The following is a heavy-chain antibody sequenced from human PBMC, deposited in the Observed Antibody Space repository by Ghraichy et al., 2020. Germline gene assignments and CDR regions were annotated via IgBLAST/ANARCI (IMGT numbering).Heavy chain of an antibody. Sequence: GESLNISCKGSGYSFTSYWIGWVRQMPGKGLEWMGIIYPGDSDTRYSPSFQGQVTISADKSISTAYLQWSSLKASDTAMYYCARHFVGLDIVVVPAVRGGWFDPWGQGTLVTVSS. V-gene: IGHV5-51*01. D-gene: IGHD2-2*01. CDR3: ARHFVGLDIVVVPAVRGGWFDP. CDR1: GYSFTSYW. CDR2: IYPGDSDT. J-gene: IGHJ5*02.